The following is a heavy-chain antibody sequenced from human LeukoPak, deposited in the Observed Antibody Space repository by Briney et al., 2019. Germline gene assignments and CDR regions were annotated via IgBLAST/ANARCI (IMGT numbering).Heavy chain of an antibody. CDR1: GFTFSDYY. CDR2: ISSSGSTI. CDR3: ARTRINYYMDV. D-gene: IGHD2-15*01. Sequence: GGSLRLSCAASGFTFSDYYMSWIRQAPGKGLEWVSYISSSGSTIYYADSVKGRFTISRDNAENSLYLQMNSLRAEDTAVYYCARTRINYYMDVWGKGTTVTVSS. J-gene: IGHJ6*03. V-gene: IGHV3-11*04.